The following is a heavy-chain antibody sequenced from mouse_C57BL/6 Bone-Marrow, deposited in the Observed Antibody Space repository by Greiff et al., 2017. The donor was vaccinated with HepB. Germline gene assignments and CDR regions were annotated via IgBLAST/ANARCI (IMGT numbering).Heavy chain of an antibody. D-gene: IGHD3-2*02. CDR2: IRLKSDNYAT. Sequence: EVKVEESGGGLVQPGGSMKLSCVASGFTFSNYWMNWVRQSPEKGLEWVAQIRLKSDNYATHYAESVKGRFTISRDDSKSSVYLQMNNLRAEDTGIYYCTGDSSGYFDYWGQGTTLTVSS. J-gene: IGHJ2*01. CDR1: GFTFSNYW. V-gene: IGHV6-3*01. CDR3: TGDSSGYFDY.